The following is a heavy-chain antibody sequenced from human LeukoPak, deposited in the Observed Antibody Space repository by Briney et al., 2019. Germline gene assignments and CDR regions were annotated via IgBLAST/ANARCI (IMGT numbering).Heavy chain of an antibody. CDR3: ARVYNYYDTSGYYLGNYFDH. D-gene: IGHD3-22*01. J-gene: IGHJ4*02. CDR2: IIVYKGNT. Sequence: GASVKDSCKASGYTFTSYGISWVRQAPGQGLECMGWIIVYKGNTNNAQKLQGRVTMTTDTSTSTAYMDMWRMTSDDTAAYYCARVYNYYDTSGYYLGNYFDHWGRGTLVTVSS. V-gene: IGHV1-18*01. CDR1: GYTFTSYG.